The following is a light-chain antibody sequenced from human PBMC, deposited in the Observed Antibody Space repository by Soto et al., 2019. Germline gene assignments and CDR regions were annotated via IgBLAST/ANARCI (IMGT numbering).Light chain of an antibody. V-gene: IGKV1-16*02. CDR1: QDIANR. CDR3: QQYKDYPRT. CDR2: AAS. J-gene: IGKJ4*01. Sequence: DIQMTQSPSSLSASLGDRITITCRASQDIANRLVWIQQKPGKAPKSLIYAASSLQSGVPPKFSASGSGTDYTLTIASLEPEDFATYYCQQYKDYPRTFGGGTRVEIK.